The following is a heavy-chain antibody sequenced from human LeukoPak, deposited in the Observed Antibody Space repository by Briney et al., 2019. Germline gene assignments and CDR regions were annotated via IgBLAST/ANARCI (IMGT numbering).Heavy chain of an antibody. V-gene: IGHV4-34*01. CDR2: INHSGST. Sequence: SETLSLTRAVYGGSFSGYYWSWIRQPPGKGLEWIGEINHSGSTNYNPSLKSRVTISVDTSKNQFSLKLSSVTAADTAVYYCARGSSGSNFDYWGQGTLVTVSS. CDR1: GGSFSGYY. D-gene: IGHD6-19*01. CDR3: ARGSSGSNFDY. J-gene: IGHJ4*02.